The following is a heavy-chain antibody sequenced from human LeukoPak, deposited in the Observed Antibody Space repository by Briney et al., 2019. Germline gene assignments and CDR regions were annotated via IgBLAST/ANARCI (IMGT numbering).Heavy chain of an antibody. CDR2: INHSGST. V-gene: IGHV4-34*01. J-gene: IGHJ4*02. CDR1: GGSFSGYY. CDR3: ARGRSRRGYSYGNLDY. Sequence: SETLSLTCAVYGGSFSGYYWSWIRQPPGKGLEWIGEINHSGSTNYNLSLKSRVTISVDTSKNQFSLKLSSVTAADTAVYYCARGRSRRGYSYGNLDYWGQGTLVTVSS. D-gene: IGHD5-18*01.